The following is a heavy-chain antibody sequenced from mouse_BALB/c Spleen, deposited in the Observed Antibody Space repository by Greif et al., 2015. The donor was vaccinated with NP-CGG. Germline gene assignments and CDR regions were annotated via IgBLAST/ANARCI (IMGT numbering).Heavy chain of an antibody. D-gene: IGHD1-1*01. CDR1: GYTFTDYW. CDR2: IDTSDSYT. V-gene: IGHV1-69*01. J-gene: IGHJ2*01. Sequence: QVQLQQSGAELVMPGASVKMSCKASGYTFTDYWMHWVKQRPGQGLEWIGAIDTSDSYTSYNQKFKGKATLTVDESSSTAYMQLSSLTSEDSAVYYCARDYGSSFDYWGQGTTLTVSS. CDR3: ARDYGSSFDY.